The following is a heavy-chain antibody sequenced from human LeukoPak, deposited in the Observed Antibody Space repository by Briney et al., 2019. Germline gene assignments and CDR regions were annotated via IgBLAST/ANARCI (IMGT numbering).Heavy chain of an antibody. J-gene: IGHJ6*02. D-gene: IGHD3-3*01. CDR1: GFTFSDYY. CDR2: ISSSGSTI. CDR3: ARGTGETIFGVVILHGMDV. V-gene: IGHV3-11*01. Sequence: GGSLRLSCAASGFTFSDYYMSWIRQAPGKGLEWVSYISSSGSTIYYADSVKGRFTISRDNAKNSLYLQMNSLRAEDTAVYYCARGTGETIFGVVILHGMDVWGQGTTVTVSS.